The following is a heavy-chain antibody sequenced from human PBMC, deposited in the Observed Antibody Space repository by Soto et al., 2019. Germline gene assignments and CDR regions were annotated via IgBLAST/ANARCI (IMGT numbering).Heavy chain of an antibody. J-gene: IGHJ4*02. D-gene: IGHD1-26*01. CDR2: INPNSGGT. Sequence: ASVKVSCKASGYTFTGYYMHWVRQAPGQGLEWMGWINPNSGGTNYAQKFQGRVTMTRDTSISTAYMELSRLRSDDTAVYYCARELGGAARSTLCYFDYWGQGTLVTVSS. CDR3: ARELGGAARSTLCYFDY. CDR1: GYTFTGYY. V-gene: IGHV1-2*02.